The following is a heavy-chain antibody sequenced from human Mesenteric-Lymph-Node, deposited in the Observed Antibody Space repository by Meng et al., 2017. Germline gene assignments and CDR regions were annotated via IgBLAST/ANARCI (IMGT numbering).Heavy chain of an antibody. CDR3: ASPREYYDSSGRPVGP. J-gene: IGHJ5*02. D-gene: IGHD3-22*01. CDR1: GFTFSSYE. CDR2: ISSSGTTI. V-gene: IGHV3-48*03. Sequence: LSLTCAASGFTFSSYEMNWVRQAPGKGLEWVSYISSSGTTIYYADSVKGRFTVSRDNTENSLFLQMNSLRPEDTAVYYCASPREYYDSSGRPVGPWGPGTLVTVSS.